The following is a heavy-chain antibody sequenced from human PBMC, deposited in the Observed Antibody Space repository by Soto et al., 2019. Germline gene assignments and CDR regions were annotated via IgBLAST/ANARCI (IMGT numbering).Heavy chain of an antibody. CDR2: LYPGDSST. Sequence: PGESLKISCKGSGYTFTNYWIGWVRQMPGKGLAWMGVLYPGDSSTRYSLSFHGQVTISVDKSLTTAYLQLTSLKPSDSAMYSSPRPAGALAAVTPWLGAFDILDQGTMVTAS. CDR3: PRPAGALAAVTPWLGAFDI. D-gene: IGHD3-22*01. J-gene: IGHJ3*02. V-gene: IGHV5-51*01. CDR1: GYTFTNYW.